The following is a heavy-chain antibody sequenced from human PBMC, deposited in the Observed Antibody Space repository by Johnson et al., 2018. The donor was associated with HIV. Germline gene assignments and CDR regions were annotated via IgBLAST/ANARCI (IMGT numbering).Heavy chain of an antibody. V-gene: IGHV3-66*01. D-gene: IGHD3-10*01. CDR2: IFSVGDV. CDR1: GITVGTNY. J-gene: IGHJ3*02. Sequence: VQLVESGGGLIQPGGSLRLSCVASGITVGTNYMSWVRQAPGKGLEWVSVIFSVGDVYYADSVKGRFTISRDNSKNMVYLQMNSLRAEDTAVYYCALNSGSLGNAFDIWGQGTMVTVSS. CDR3: ALNSGSLGNAFDI.